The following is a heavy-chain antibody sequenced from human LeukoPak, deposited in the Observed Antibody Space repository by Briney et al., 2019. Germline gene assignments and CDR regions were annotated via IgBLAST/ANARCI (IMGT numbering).Heavy chain of an antibody. CDR2: IYYSGST. CDR1: GGSISSSSYY. J-gene: IGHJ3*02. D-gene: IGHD6-13*01. Sequence: SETLSLTCTVSGGSISSSSYYWGWIRQPPGKGLEWIGSIYYSGSTYYNPSLKSRVTISVDTSKNQFSLKLSSVTAADTAVYYCARPAAGYINAFDIWGQGTMVTVSS. V-gene: IGHV4-39*01. CDR3: ARPAAGYINAFDI.